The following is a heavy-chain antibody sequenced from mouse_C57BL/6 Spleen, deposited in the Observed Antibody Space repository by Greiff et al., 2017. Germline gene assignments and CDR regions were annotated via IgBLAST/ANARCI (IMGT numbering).Heavy chain of an antibody. Sequence: VKLVESGAELARPGASVKLSCKASGYTFTSYGISWVKQRTGQGLEWIGEIYPRSGNTYYNEKFKGKATLTADKSSSTAYMELRSLTSEDSAVYFCARPRYDYPDYWGQGTTLTVSS. V-gene: IGHV1-81*01. D-gene: IGHD2-4*01. CDR2: IYPRSGNT. CDR3: ARPRYDYPDY. J-gene: IGHJ2*01. CDR1: GYTFTSYG.